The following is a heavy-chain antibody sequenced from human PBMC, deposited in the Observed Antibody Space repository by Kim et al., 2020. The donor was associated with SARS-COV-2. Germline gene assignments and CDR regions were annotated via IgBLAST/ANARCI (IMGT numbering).Heavy chain of an antibody. Sequence: GGSLRLSCAASGFTFSTYSMNWVRQAPGKGLEWVSHISSSSSTIYYADSVKGRFTISRDNAKNSLYLQMNSLRDEDTAVYYCAKDRGSHNWNGWDYWGQGSLVTVSS. CDR1: GFTFSTYS. J-gene: IGHJ4*02. V-gene: IGHV3-48*02. CDR2: ISSSSSTI. D-gene: IGHD1-20*01. CDR3: AKDRGSHNWNGWDY.